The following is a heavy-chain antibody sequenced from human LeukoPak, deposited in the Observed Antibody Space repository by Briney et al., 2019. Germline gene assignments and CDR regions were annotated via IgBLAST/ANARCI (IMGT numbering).Heavy chain of an antibody. J-gene: IGHJ4*02. CDR2: IYTSRNT. CDR3: ARGPHTGSYPYFFDY. CDR1: GVSISGCY. V-gene: IGHV4-4*07. D-gene: IGHD1-26*01. Sequence: SETLSLTCTVSGVSISGCYWSWIRQPAGKGLEWIGRIYTSRNTNYNPSLKSRVTISVDTSKNQFSLKLSSVTAADTAVYYCARGPHTGSYPYFFDYWGQGTLVTVSS.